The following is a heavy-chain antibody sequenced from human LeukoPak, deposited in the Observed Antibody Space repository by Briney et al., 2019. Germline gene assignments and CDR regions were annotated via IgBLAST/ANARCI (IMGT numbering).Heavy chain of an antibody. CDR2: IIPILGIA. J-gene: IGHJ6*03. CDR1: GGTFSSYA. V-gene: IGHV1-69*04. CDR3: ARSGCSSTSCSIYYYYYMDV. Sequence: SVKVSCKASGGTFSSYAISWVRQAPGQGLEWMGRIIPILGIANYAQKFQGRVTITADKSTSTAYMELSSLRSEDTAVYYCARSGCSSTSCSIYYYYYMDVWGKGTTVTVSS. D-gene: IGHD2-2*01.